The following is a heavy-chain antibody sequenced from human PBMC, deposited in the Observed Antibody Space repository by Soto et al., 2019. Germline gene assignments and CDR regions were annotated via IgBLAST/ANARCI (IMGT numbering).Heavy chain of an antibody. V-gene: IGHV4-31*03. Sequence: QVQLQEAGPGLVKPSQTLSLTCTVSGGSISSGGYYWSWIRQHPGKGLEWIGFMYYSGSPYYNPSLGSRVTISVDTSKNQFSLNLSSVTVADTAVYYCVRDNRGPGWFDPWGQGTLVTVSS. CDR1: GGSISSGGYY. CDR2: MYYSGSP. J-gene: IGHJ5*02. CDR3: VRDNRGPGWFDP.